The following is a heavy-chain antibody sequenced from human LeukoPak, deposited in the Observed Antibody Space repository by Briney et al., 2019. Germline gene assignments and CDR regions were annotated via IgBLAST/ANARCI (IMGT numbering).Heavy chain of an antibody. J-gene: IGHJ4*02. CDR2: ISGSGGST. D-gene: IGHD3-10*01. Sequence: PGGSLRLSCAASGFTFSSYAMSWVRQAPGKGLEWVSAISGSGGSTYYADSVKGRFTISRDNSKNTLYLQMNSLRAEDTAVYYCARYRGVYTDYYSDYWGQRTLVTVSS. CDR1: GFTFSSYA. CDR3: ARYRGVYTDYYSDY. V-gene: IGHV3-23*01.